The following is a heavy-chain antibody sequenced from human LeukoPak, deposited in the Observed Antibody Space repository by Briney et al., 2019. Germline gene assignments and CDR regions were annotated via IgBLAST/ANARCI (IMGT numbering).Heavy chain of an antibody. CDR2: ISGNGGGT. Sequence: GGSLRLSCAASGFTFSNYAMSWVRQGPGKGLEWVSGISGNGGGTYYADSVKGRFTISRDNSKNTLYLQMNSLRAEDTAVYFCHFDYWGQGTLVTVSS. J-gene: IGHJ4*02. V-gene: IGHV3-23*01. CDR3: HFDY. CDR1: GFTFSNYA.